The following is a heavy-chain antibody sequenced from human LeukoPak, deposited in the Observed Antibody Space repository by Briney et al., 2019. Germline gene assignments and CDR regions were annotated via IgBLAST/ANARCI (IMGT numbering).Heavy chain of an antibody. Sequence: SETLSLTCTVSGGSISSGDYYWSWIRQPPGKGLEWIGYIYYSGSTYYNPSLKSRVTISVDTSKNQFSLKLSSVTAADTAVYYCARDLGYSYGIDYWGQGTLVTVSS. V-gene: IGHV4-30-4*01. CDR3: ARDLGYSYGIDY. J-gene: IGHJ4*02. CDR2: IYYSGST. D-gene: IGHD5-18*01. CDR1: GGSISSGDYY.